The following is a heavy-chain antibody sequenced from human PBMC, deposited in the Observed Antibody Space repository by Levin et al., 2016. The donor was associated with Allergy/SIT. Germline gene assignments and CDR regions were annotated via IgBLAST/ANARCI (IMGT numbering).Heavy chain of an antibody. CDR3: TVENDYGDYLI. Sequence: WIRQPPGKGLEWVGRIKSKTDGGTTDYAAPVKGRFTISRDDSKNTLYLQMNSLKTEDTAVYYCTVENDYGDYLIWGQGTLGTVSS. D-gene: IGHD4-17*01. V-gene: IGHV3-15*01. J-gene: IGHJ4*02. CDR2: IKSKTDGGTT.